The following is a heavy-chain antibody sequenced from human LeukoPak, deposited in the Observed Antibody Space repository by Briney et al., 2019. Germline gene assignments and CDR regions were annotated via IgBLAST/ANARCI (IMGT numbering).Heavy chain of an antibody. CDR3: TTDLSVYYYGSGSYYLDAFDI. CDR2: IKSKTDGGTT. CDR1: GFTFSNAW. D-gene: IGHD3-10*01. Sequence: GGSLRLSCAASGFTFSNAWMSWVRQAPGKGREWVGRIKSKTDGGTTDYAAPVKGRFTISRDDSKNTLYLQMNSLKTEDTAVYYCTTDLSVYYYGSGSYYLDAFDIWGQGTMVTVSS. J-gene: IGHJ3*02. V-gene: IGHV3-15*01.